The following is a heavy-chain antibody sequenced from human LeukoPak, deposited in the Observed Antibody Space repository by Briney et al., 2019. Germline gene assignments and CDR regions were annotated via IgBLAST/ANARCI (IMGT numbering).Heavy chain of an antibody. D-gene: IGHD1-26*01. CDR2: IYYSGST. V-gene: IGHV4-61*01. Sequence: SETLSLTCTVSGGSVSSGSYYWSWIRQPPGKGLEWIGYIYYSGSTNYNPSLKSRVTISVDTSKNQFSLKLSSVTAADTAVYYCARAAAVGAIEIDYWGQGTLVTVSS. J-gene: IGHJ4*02. CDR3: ARAAAVGAIEIDY. CDR1: GGSVSSGSYY.